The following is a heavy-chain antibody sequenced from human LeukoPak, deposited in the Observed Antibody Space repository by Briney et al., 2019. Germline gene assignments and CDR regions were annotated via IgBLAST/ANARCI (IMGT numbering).Heavy chain of an antibody. Sequence: GGSLRLSCAASGFSFSTYWMAWVRQAPGKGLEWVANIKQDGSDKNYVDSVKGRFTISRDNSKNSLYLQMNSLRAEDTAVYYCAGYGKSKLDYWGQGTLVTVSS. J-gene: IGHJ4*02. CDR3: AGYGKSKLDY. D-gene: IGHD1-1*01. CDR1: GFSFSTYW. V-gene: IGHV3-7*05. CDR2: IKQDGSDK.